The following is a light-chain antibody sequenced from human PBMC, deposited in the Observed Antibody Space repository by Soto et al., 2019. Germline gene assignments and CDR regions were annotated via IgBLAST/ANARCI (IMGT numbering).Light chain of an antibody. V-gene: IGKV1-39*01. CDR1: QSITKY. CDR2: GAS. CDR3: QQSYSTPPT. Sequence: DIQMTQSPSSLSASVGDRVTITCRASQSITKYLSWYRQKPGKAPELLIYGASTLQSGAPSRFIGSGSGIDFSLIISSLQPEDFATYYCQQSYSTPPTFGGGTTVEI. J-gene: IGKJ4*01.